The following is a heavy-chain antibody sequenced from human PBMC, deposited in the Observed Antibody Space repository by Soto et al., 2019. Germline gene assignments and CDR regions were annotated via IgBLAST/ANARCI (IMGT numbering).Heavy chain of an antibody. J-gene: IGHJ4*02. CDR3: AKANYDILTGFDY. CDR1: GFTFSSYA. V-gene: IGHV3-23*01. CDR2: ISGSGGST. Sequence: PGGSLRLSCAASGFTFSSYAMSWVRQAPGKGLEWVSAISGSGGSTFYADSVKGRFTISRDNSKNTLYLQMNSLRAEDTAVYFCAKANYDILTGFDYWGQGTLVTVSS. D-gene: IGHD3-9*01.